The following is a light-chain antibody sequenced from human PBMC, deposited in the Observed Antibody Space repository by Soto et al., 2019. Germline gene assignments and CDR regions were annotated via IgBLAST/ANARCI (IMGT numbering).Light chain of an antibody. Sequence: EIVMTQSPGTLSVSPGERATLSCRASQSVSSNLAWYQQKPGQAPRLLIYGASTRATGIPARFSGSGSETEFTLTISSLQSEHFAVYYCQQFYNWPRTFGQGTKVEIK. CDR3: QQFYNWPRT. V-gene: IGKV3-15*01. CDR2: GAS. J-gene: IGKJ1*01. CDR1: QSVSSN.